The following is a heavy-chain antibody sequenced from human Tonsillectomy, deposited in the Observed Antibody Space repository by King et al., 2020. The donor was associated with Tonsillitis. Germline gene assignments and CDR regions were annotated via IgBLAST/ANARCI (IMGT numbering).Heavy chain of an antibody. Sequence: VQLVESGAEVKKPGASVKVSCKASGYTFTGHYIHWVRQAPGQGLEWMGWINANSGGTNYAQKFQGRVTMTRDTSISTAYMEFNRLRSDDTAVYYCAKDLPSGAADYWGQGTLVTVSS. CDR1: GYTFTGHY. D-gene: IGHD6-25*01. J-gene: IGHJ4*02. CDR3: AKDLPSGAADY. V-gene: IGHV1-2*02. CDR2: INANSGGT.